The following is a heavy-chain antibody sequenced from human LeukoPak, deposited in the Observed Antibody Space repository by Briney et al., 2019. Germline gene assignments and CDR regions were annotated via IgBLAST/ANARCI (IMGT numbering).Heavy chain of an antibody. CDR1: GGSISSSNW. Sequence: PSGTLSLTCAVSGGSISSSNWWSWVRQPPGKGLEWIGEIYHSGSTNYNPSLKSRVTISVDKSKNQFSLKLSSVTAADTAVYYCARRIGGRYGSIDYWGQGTLVTVSS. V-gene: IGHV4-4*02. J-gene: IGHJ4*02. D-gene: IGHD6-19*01. CDR3: ARRIGGRYGSIDY. CDR2: IYHSGST.